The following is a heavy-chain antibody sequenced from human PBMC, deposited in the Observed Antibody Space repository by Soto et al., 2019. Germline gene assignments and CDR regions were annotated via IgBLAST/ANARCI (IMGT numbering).Heavy chain of an antibody. D-gene: IGHD3-10*01. Sequence: PGGSLRLSCAASGFTFSSYGMHWVRQAPGKGLEWVAVISYDGSNKYYADSVKGRFTISRDNSKNTLYLQMNSLRAEDTAVYYCAKGRRYGNYYMDVWGKGTTVTVSS. CDR3: AKGRRYGNYYMDV. J-gene: IGHJ6*03. CDR2: ISYDGSNK. V-gene: IGHV3-30*18. CDR1: GFTFSSYG.